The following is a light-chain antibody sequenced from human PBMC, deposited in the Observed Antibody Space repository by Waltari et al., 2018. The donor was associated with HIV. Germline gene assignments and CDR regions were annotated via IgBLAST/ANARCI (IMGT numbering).Light chain of an antibody. Sequence: DIQMTQSPSSLSASVGDRVTITCRASQGISTYLNWYLQKPGKAPKLLIYAASSLLSGVPSRFSGSGSGTDFTLTISSLQPEDFATYYCQQSYSIPITFGQGTRLEIK. CDR2: AAS. J-gene: IGKJ5*01. V-gene: IGKV1-39*01. CDR3: QQSYSIPIT. CDR1: QGISTY.